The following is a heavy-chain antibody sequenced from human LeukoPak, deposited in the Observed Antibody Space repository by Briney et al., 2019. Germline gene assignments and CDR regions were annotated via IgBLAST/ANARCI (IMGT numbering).Heavy chain of an antibody. CDR1: GGSISSGDYY. D-gene: IGHD3-22*01. CDR3: ARTTYYYDSSGYYWFDP. V-gene: IGHV4-30-4*01. CDR2: TYYSGST. J-gene: IGHJ5*02. Sequence: PSQTLSLTCTVSGGSISSGDYYWSWIRQPPGKGLEWIGYTYYSGSTCYNPSLKSRVTISVDTSKNQFSLKLSSVTAADAAVYYCARTTYYYDSSGYYWFDPWGQGTLVTVSS.